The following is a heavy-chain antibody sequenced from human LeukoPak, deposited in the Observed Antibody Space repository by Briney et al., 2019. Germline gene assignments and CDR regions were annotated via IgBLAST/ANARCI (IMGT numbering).Heavy chain of an antibody. CDR3: AKENSWGWSASNWFDP. CDR2: ISGSGRNT. J-gene: IGHJ5*02. Sequence: GGSQRLSCAASGFTFSNYTMSWVRQAPGKGLEWVSAISGSGRNTYYADSVKGRFTISRDNSKNTLYLQMNNLRAEDTAVYYCAKENSWGWSASNWFDPWGQGTLVTVSS. D-gene: IGHD3-3*01. CDR1: GFTFSNYT. V-gene: IGHV3-23*01.